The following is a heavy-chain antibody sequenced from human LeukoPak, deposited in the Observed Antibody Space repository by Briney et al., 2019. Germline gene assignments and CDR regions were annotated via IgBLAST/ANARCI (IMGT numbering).Heavy chain of an antibody. Sequence: GGSLRLSCAASGFTFSSYEMNWVRQAPGKGLEWVFTISRDNAKNSLYLQMNSLRAVDTAVYYCAREGRNKPFDYWGQGTLVTVSS. CDR3: AREGRNKPFDY. D-gene: IGHD1/OR15-1a*01. V-gene: IGHV3-48*03. CDR1: GFTFSSYE. J-gene: IGHJ4*02.